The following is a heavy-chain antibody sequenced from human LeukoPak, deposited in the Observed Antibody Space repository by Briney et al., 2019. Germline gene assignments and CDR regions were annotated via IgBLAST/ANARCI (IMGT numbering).Heavy chain of an antibody. CDR1: GFTFSSYS. CDR2: ISSSSSTI. CDR3: ARGDDYGDPRLYYYGMDV. Sequence: GGSLRLSCAASGFTFSSYSMNWVRQAPGKGLEWLSYISSSSSTIYYADSVEGRFSISRDNAKNSLYLQMNSLGAEDTAVYYCARGDDYGDPRLYYYGMDVWGQGTTVTVSS. V-gene: IGHV3-48*01. D-gene: IGHD4-17*01. J-gene: IGHJ6*02.